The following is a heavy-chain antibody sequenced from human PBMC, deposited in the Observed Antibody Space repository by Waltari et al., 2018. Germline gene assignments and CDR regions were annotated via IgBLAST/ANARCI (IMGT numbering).Heavy chain of an antibody. CDR3: ATGIVVVPAANRGYAFDI. Sequence: QVQLVQSGAEVKKPGASVKVSCKASGYTFTGYYMHWVRQAPGQGLEWMGGINPNSGVTIYAQNFQGRVTMTRDTSISTAYMELSRLRSDDTALYYCATGIVVVPAANRGYAFDIWGQGTMVTVSS. J-gene: IGHJ3*02. CDR2: INPNSGVT. D-gene: IGHD2-2*01. V-gene: IGHV1-2*02. CDR1: GYTFTGYY.